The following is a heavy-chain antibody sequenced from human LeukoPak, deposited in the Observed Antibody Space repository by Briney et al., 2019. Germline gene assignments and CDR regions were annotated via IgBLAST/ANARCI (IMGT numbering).Heavy chain of an antibody. Sequence: ASVKVSCKASGYTFTSYDINWVRQATGQGLEWMGWMNPNSGNTGYAQKFQGRVTMTRNTSISTAYMELSSLRSEDTAVYYCARSVTIPYGMDVWGQGTTVTVSS. CDR2: MNPNSGNT. V-gene: IGHV1-8*01. CDR3: ARSVTIPYGMDV. D-gene: IGHD4-11*01. CDR1: GYTFTSYD. J-gene: IGHJ6*02.